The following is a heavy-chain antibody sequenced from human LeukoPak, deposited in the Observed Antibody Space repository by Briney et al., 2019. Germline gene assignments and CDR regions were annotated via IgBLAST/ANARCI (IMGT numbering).Heavy chain of an antibody. Sequence: SETLSLTCSVAGGSIDSSSHYWAWIRQPPGKGLEWVGSIYYSGTTHYNSSLKSRLTMSVDTSKNQFSLKLSSVTAADTAVYYCARGSGYQRITMVRGVITRFDYWGQGTLVTVSS. J-gene: IGHJ4*02. CDR3: ARGSGYQRITMVRGVITRFDY. CDR2: IYYSGTT. D-gene: IGHD3-10*01. V-gene: IGHV4-39*07. CDR1: GGSIDSSSHY.